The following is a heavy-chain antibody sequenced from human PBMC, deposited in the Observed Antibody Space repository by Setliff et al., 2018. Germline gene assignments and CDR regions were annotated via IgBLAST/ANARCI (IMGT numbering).Heavy chain of an antibody. CDR3: ARSVHWVLDK. D-gene: IGHD7-27*01. J-gene: IGHJ4*02. CDR2: FTHSGVT. Sequence: GGSLRLSCAASVSVFSRFDMSWVRQAPGKGLEWVSVFTHSGVTYYTPSAKGRFTMSRDDSRTVAYLQMESLKSEDTAIYYCARSVHWVLDKWGRGTSVTVSS. CDR1: VSVFSRFD. V-gene: IGHV3-23*01.